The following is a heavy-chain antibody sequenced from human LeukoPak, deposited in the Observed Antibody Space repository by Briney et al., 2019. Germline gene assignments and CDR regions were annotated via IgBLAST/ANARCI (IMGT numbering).Heavy chain of an antibody. Sequence: SGGSLRLSCAASGFTFSNAWMNWVRQAPGKGLEWVGRIKSKTDGGTTDFAAPVKGRFTISRDDSKNTLYLQMNSLKTEDTAVYYCTTDRVYSGDYVLDPLDYWGQGTLVTVSS. V-gene: IGHV3-15*01. CDR2: IKSKTDGGTT. J-gene: IGHJ4*02. D-gene: IGHD4-17*01. CDR1: GFTFSNAW. CDR3: TTDRVYSGDYVLDPLDY.